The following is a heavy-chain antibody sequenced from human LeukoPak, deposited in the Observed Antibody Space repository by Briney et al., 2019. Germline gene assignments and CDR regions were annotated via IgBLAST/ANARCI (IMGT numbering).Heavy chain of an antibody. D-gene: IGHD2-2*03. CDR3: ARGGYCSSTSCYSYYYYGMDV. J-gene: IGHJ6*02. CDR2: MNPNSGNT. CDR1: GYTFTSYD. V-gene: IGHV1-8*01. Sequence: ASVKVSCKASGYTFTSYDINWVRQAPGQGLEWMGWMNPNSGNTGYAQKFQGRVTMTRNTSISTAYMELSSLRSEDTAVYYCARGGYCSSTSCYSYYYYGMDVWGQGTTVTVSS.